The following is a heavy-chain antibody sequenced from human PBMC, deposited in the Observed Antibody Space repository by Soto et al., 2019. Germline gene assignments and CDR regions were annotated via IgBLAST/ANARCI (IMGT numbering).Heavy chain of an antibody. CDR2: ISSSGSTT. J-gene: IGHJ4*02. V-gene: IGHV3-11*01. CDR1: GFSFGDYY. CDR3: ARDHGGGGLTLDY. Sequence: QAQLVESGGGLVKPGGSLRLSCSASGFSFGDYYMSWIRQAPGKGLEWVSSISSSGSTTYHADSVEGRLTISRDNAKNSLHRQMNSLRAEDTAVYYCARDHGGGGLTLDYWGQGTLVSVSS. D-gene: IGHD3-16*01.